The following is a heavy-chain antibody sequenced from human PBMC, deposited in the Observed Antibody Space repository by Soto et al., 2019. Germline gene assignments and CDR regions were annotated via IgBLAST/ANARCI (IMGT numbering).Heavy chain of an antibody. CDR2: IWYDGSNK. CDR3: ARDPWNHEADSPGAFDI. D-gene: IGHD1-1*01. J-gene: IGHJ3*02. V-gene: IGHV3-33*01. CDR1: GFTFSSYG. Sequence: QVQLVESGGGVVQPGRSLRLYCAASGFTFSSYGMHWVRQAPGKGLEWVAVIWYDGSNKYYADSVKGRFTISRDNSKNTLYLQMNSLRAEDTAVYYCARDPWNHEADSPGAFDILGQGTMVTVSS.